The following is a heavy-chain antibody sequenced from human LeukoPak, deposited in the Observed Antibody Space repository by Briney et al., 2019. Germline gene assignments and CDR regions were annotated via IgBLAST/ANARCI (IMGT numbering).Heavy chain of an antibody. Sequence: PGGSLRLSCAASGFTFSSYSMNWVRQAPGKGLEWVSSISSSSSYIYYADSVKGRFTISRDNAKNSLYLQMNSLRAEDTAVYYCAREARDLRNGVDYWGQGTLVTVSP. V-gene: IGHV3-21*01. D-gene: IGHD2-8*01. J-gene: IGHJ4*02. CDR1: GFTFSSYS. CDR3: AREARDLRNGVDY. CDR2: ISSSSSYI.